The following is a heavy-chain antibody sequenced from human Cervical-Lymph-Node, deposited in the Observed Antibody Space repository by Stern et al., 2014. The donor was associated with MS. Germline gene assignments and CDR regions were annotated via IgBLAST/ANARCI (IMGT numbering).Heavy chain of an antibody. CDR1: GGSISSGGYY. J-gene: IGHJ6*02. D-gene: IGHD2-8*01. Sequence: MQLVESGPGLVKPSQTLSLTCTVSGGSISSGGYYWSWIRQHPGKGLEWIGYIYYSGSTYYNPSLKSRVTISVDTAKNQFSLKLSSVTAADTAVYYCARGPEDIVLMVGYYYGMDVWGQGTTVTVSS. CDR2: IYYSGST. V-gene: IGHV4-31*03. CDR3: ARGPEDIVLMVGYYYGMDV.